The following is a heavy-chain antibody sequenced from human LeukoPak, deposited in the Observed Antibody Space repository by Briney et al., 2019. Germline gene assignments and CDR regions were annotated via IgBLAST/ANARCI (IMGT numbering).Heavy chain of an antibody. CDR3: AKNWVASSWFNWFDP. D-gene: IGHD6-13*01. CDR1: GFTFSSYA. J-gene: IGHJ5*02. Sequence: PGGSLRLSCAASGFTFSSYAMGWVRQARGKGLEWVSAISGSGGSTYYADSVKGRFTISRDNAKNTLYLQMNSLRAEDTAVYYCAKNWVASSWFNWFDPWGQETLVTVSS. CDR2: ISGSGGST. V-gene: IGHV3-23*01.